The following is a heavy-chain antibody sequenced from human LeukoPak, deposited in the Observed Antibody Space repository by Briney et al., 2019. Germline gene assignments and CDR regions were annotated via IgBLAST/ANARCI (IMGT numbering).Heavy chain of an antibody. CDR1: GFTVSSYY. Sequence: GGSLRLSCEAFGFTVSSYYMSWVRQAPGEGLEWVSVMRSAGTTSYADCVKGRFTISRDSSKNMLYLQMTSLRAEDTAMYYCARESWKGSTTDGFDIWGQGTMVTVSS. CDR3: ARESWKGSTTDGFDI. V-gene: IGHV3-53*01. D-gene: IGHD5/OR15-5a*01. J-gene: IGHJ3*02. CDR2: MRSAGTT.